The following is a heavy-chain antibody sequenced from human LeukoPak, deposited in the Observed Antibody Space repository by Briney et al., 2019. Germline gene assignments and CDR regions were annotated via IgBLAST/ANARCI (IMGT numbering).Heavy chain of an antibody. Sequence: GGSLRLSCAASGFTFSSYAMSWVRQAPGKGLEWVSAISDSGGSTYYADSVKGRFTISRDNSKNTLYLQMNSLRAEDTAVYYCAKTLNTYYYGSGSYEYDPWGQGTLVTVSS. CDR3: AKTLNTYYYGSGSYEYDP. D-gene: IGHD3-10*01. J-gene: IGHJ5*02. V-gene: IGHV3-23*01. CDR1: GFTFSSYA. CDR2: ISDSGGST.